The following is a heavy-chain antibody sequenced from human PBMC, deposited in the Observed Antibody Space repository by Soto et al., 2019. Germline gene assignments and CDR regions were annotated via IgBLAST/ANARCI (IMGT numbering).Heavy chain of an antibody. CDR1: GGSISSRSYC. D-gene: IGHD5-12*01. J-gene: IGHJ4*02. CDR3: AAGIVATIPTFDY. CDR2: IYYSGST. Sequence: SETLSLTCTVSGGSISSRSYCWGWIRQPPGKGLEWIGSIYYSGSTNYNPSLKSRVTISVDTSKNQFSLKLSSVTAADTAVYYCAAGIVATIPTFDYWGQGTLVTVSS. V-gene: IGHV4-39*07.